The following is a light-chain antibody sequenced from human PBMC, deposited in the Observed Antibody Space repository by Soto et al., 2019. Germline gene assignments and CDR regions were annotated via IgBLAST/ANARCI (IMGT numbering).Light chain of an antibody. Sequence: DIQMTQSPSSLSASIGDRVTITCQASQGISNSLNWFHHTPGKAPKLLIYDASNLETGVPPRFSGGGSRTEFTFTISSLQPEDIGTYYCQQYGDLPFTFGPGTKVAIK. J-gene: IGKJ3*01. CDR3: QQYGDLPFT. V-gene: IGKV1-33*01. CDR2: DAS. CDR1: QGISNS.